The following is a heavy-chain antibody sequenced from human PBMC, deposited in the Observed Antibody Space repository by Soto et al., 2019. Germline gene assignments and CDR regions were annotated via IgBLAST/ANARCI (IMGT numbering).Heavy chain of an antibody. V-gene: IGHV4-59*01. Sequence: PSETLSLTCTVSGGSISSYYWSWIRQPPGKGLEWIGYIYYSGSTNYNPSLKSRVTISVDTSKNQFSLKLSSVTAADTAVYYCARVPTVTTWSWWFDPWGQGTLVTVSS. CDR1: GGSISSYY. CDR3: ARVPTVTTWSWWFDP. D-gene: IGHD4-17*01. CDR2: IYYSGST. J-gene: IGHJ5*02.